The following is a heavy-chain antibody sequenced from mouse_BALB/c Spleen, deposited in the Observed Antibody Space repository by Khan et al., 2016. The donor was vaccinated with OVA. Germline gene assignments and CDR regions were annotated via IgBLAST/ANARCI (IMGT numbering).Heavy chain of an antibody. CDR1: GYSITSDYA. J-gene: IGHJ2*01. V-gene: IGHV3-2*02. D-gene: IGHD1-1*02. CDR2: ISYSGNT. CDR3: ARVYGGDFDY. Sequence: VQLKESGPGLVKPSQSLSLTCTVTGYSITSDYAWNWIRQFPGNKLEWMGFISYSGNTNYNPSLKSRISITRDTSKNQFFLQLTSVTTEDTATYYCARVYGGDFDYWGQGTTVTVSS.